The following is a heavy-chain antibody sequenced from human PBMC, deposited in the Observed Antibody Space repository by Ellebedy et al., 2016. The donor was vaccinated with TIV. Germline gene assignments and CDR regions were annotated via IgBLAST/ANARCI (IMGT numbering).Heavy chain of an antibody. J-gene: IGHJ4*02. Sequence: PGGSLRLSCAASEFIFSDYAMHWVRQAPGKGLEWVAIFSYDAINKYYADSVKGRFTVSRDNSGNTLFLQMDSLRADDTAVYYCVREGFNWHFDNWGQGTLVTVSS. CDR3: VREGFNWHFDN. CDR2: FSYDAINK. V-gene: IGHV3-30*04. D-gene: IGHD1-1*01. CDR1: EFIFSDYA.